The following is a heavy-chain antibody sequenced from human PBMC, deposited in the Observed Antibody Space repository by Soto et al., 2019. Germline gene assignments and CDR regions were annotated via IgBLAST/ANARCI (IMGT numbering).Heavy chain of an antibody. Sequence: PSPTLSLTCAISGDSVSSNSAAWNWIRQSPSRGLEWLGRTYYRSKWYNDYAVSVKSRITINPDTSKNQFSLQLNSLTPEDTAVYYCARDFGFYISGPGYFDYWGQRPLVTVS. CDR1: GDSVSSNSAA. J-gene: IGHJ4*02. D-gene: IGHD6-19*01. V-gene: IGHV6-1*01. CDR3: ARDFGFYISGPGYFDY. CDR2: TYYRSKWYN.